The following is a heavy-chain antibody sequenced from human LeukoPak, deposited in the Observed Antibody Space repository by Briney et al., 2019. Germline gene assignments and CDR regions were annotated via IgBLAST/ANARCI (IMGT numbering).Heavy chain of an antibody. Sequence: GGSLRLSCAASGFTFSSYGMHWVRQAPGKGLEWVAFIRYDGSNKYYADSVKGRFTISRDNSKNTLYLQMNSLRAEDTAVYYCAKPVRLAHSAFDIWGQGTMVTVSS. D-gene: IGHD2-21*01. CDR1: GFTFSSYG. CDR3: AKPVRLAHSAFDI. V-gene: IGHV3-30*02. J-gene: IGHJ3*02. CDR2: IRYDGSNK.